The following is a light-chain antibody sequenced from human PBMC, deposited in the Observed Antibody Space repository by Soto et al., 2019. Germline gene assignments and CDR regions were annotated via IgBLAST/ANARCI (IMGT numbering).Light chain of an antibody. CDR2: SAS. V-gene: IGKV1-39*01. CDR3: QQTYSVPLT. CDR1: QTISVY. J-gene: IGKJ4*01. Sequence: DIQMTQSPSSLSASVGDRVTSXXRASQTISVYLNWYQQKPGRAPDVXIYSASTRRSGVPSRFSGSGSGTDFTLTITSLQPEDFATYYCQQTYSVPLTFGGGTKVDIK.